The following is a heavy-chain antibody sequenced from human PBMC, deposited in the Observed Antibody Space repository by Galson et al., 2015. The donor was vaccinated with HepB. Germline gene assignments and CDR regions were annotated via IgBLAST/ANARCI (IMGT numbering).Heavy chain of an antibody. CDR3: ARGMYSSGWSDVYDV. CDR1: GFSFSTYD. V-gene: IGHV3-33*01. CDR2: LRYDGSSE. D-gene: IGHD6-19*01. J-gene: IGHJ6*04. Sequence: SLRLSCAASGFSFSTYDMHWIRQAPGKGLEWMAVLRYDGSSEFYADSVKGRFTISRDNSKNTLYLQMNKLRDEDTAVYHCARGMYSSGWSDVYDVWGKGTTVTVSS.